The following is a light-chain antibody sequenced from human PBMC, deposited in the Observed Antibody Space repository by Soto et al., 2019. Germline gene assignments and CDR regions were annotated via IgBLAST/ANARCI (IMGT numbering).Light chain of an antibody. CDR2: QTS. V-gene: IGKV3-11*01. J-gene: IGKJ1*01. CDR1: QYINTR. Sequence: EIFLXQSPXTXXXXXXDXXTXSXXASQYINTRLAWYQHRPGQAPRLLIYQTSIRAAGIPARFSASGSGTDFTLTISDVQPEDFALYYCHQRQSWPRTFGQGTKVDI. CDR3: HQRQSWPRT.